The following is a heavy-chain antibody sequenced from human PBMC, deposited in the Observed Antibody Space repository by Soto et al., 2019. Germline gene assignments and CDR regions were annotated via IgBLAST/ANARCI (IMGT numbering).Heavy chain of an antibody. CDR3: ARHGFGSLHGLVDV. J-gene: IGHJ6*02. V-gene: IGHV4-59*08. CDR1: GGSITNYY. D-gene: IGHD3-10*01. Sequence: QVQLQESGPGLVKPSETLSLTCTVSGGSITNYYCSWFRQPPGKGLEWIGYIQYNGYSAYNLSLKRQVTMSMDTPKTQFSLMLESVTATDTAVYYCARHGFGSLHGLVDVWGQGTTVIVSS. CDR2: IQYNGYS.